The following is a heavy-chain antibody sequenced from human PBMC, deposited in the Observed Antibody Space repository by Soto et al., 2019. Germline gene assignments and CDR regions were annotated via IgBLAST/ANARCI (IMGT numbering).Heavy chain of an antibody. V-gene: IGHV3-13*01. J-gene: IGHJ6*02. CDR2: FGSAGDI. D-gene: IGHD3-16*01. Sequence: GSLRLSCAASGFPFNNYDMLWVRQAPGKGLEWVSTFGSAGDIYYSASVKGRFTISRDNARESLYLQMNSLRAADTAVYYCARGGPNWDYYFYGMDVWGQGTTVTVSS. CDR3: ARGGPNWDYYFYGMDV. CDR1: GFPFNNYD.